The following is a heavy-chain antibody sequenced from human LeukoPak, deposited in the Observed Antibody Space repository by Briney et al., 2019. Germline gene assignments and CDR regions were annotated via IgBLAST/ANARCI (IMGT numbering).Heavy chain of an antibody. CDR3: ARDPYSSSWYDYFDY. V-gene: IGHV4-59*12. CDR1: GGSISSYY. D-gene: IGHD6-13*01. J-gene: IGHJ4*02. Sequence: SETLSLTCTVSGGSISSYYWSWIRQPPGKGLEWIGYIYYSGSTNYNPSLKSRVTISVDTSKNQFSLKLSSVTAADTAVYYCARDPYSSSWYDYFDYWGQGTLVTVSS. CDR2: IYYSGST.